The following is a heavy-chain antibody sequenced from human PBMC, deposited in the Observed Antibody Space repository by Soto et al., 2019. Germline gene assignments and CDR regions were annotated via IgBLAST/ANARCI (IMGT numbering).Heavy chain of an antibody. CDR2: INSDGSIT. V-gene: IGHV3-74*01. CDR3: VSGAPGGHY. J-gene: IGHJ4*02. Sequence: PGGSLRLSCAASGFTFSIYWMHWVRQAPGKGLVWVSRINSDGSITSYADSVKGRFTISRDNAKNTVYLQMNSLRAEDTAVYYCVSGAPGGHYWGQGTLVTVSS. D-gene: IGHD1-26*01. CDR1: GFTFSIYW.